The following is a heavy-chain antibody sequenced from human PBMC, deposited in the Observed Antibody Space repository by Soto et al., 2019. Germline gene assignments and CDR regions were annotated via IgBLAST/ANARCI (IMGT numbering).Heavy chain of an antibody. CDR3: SHPGLAPAGQNY. CDR2: IKEDGSEK. CDR1: GFTFSTYW. V-gene: IGHV3-7*01. J-gene: IGHJ4*02. Sequence: PGGSLRLSCAASGFTFSTYWMSWVRQAPGKGLEWVANIKEDGSEKYYVDSVKGRFTISRDNAKNSLYLQMNSLRVEDTALYYFSHPGLAPAGQNYRGQRTLVTVSS. D-gene: IGHD6-13*01.